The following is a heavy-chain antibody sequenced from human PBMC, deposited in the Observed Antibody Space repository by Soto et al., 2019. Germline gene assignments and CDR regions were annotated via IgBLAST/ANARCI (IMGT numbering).Heavy chain of an antibody. CDR3: ARLPLYCSSTSCWTENYYYYGMDV. CDR1: GSSFTRYW. V-gene: IGHV5-51*01. J-gene: IGHJ6*02. Sequence: PGESLKISCKGSGSSFTRYWIGWVRQIPGKGLGWMGIIYPGDSDTRYSPSFQGQLTISADKSISTAYLQWSSLKVSDTAMYYCARLPLYCSSTSCWTENYYYYGMDVWGQGTTVTVSS. D-gene: IGHD2-2*01. CDR2: IYPGDSDT.